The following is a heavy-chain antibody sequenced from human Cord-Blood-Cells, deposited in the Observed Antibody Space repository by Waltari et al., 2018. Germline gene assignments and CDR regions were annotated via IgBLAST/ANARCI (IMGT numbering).Heavy chain of an antibody. Sequence: QVQLVQSGAEVKKPGYSVKVSCKASSGTFRSYAISWVRQDPGQGLEWMGRIIPILGIANYAQKFQGRVTITADKSTSTAYMELSSLRSEDTAVYYCAKPIHSSGWYSDAFDIWGQGTMVTVSS. V-gene: IGHV1-69*09. D-gene: IGHD6-19*01. CDR1: SGTFRSYA. CDR2: IIPILGIA. CDR3: AKPIHSSGWYSDAFDI. J-gene: IGHJ3*02.